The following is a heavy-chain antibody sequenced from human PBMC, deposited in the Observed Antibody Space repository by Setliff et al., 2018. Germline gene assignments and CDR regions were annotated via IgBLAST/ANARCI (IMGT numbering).Heavy chain of an antibody. V-gene: IGHV1-69*05. CDR3: ARDVFPYHYEGAFDI. J-gene: IGHJ3*02. D-gene: IGHD3-22*01. Sequence: SVKVSWKASGGTFSSYAISWVRQAPGQGLEWMGGIIPIFGTANYAQKFQGRVTITTDESTSTVYMDMSSLRSEDTAVYYCARDVFPYHYEGAFDIWGQGTMVTVSS. CDR2: IIPIFGTA. CDR1: GGTFSSYA.